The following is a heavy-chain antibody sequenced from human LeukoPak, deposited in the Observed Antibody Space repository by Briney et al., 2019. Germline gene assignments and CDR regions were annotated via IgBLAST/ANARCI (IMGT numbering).Heavy chain of an antibody. V-gene: IGHV3-74*01. D-gene: IGHD5-18*01. Sequence: GGSLRLSCAASGFTFSSYWMHWVRQAPGKGLVWVSRINSDGSSTFYADSVRGRFTISRDNSKNTLYLQMNSLRAEDTAVFYCAKENTAMVTGYYYGLDVWGQGTTVTVSS. J-gene: IGHJ6*02. CDR2: INSDGSST. CDR3: AKENTAMVTGYYYGLDV. CDR1: GFTFSSYW.